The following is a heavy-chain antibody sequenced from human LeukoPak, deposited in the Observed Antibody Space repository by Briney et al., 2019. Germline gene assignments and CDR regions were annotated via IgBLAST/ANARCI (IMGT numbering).Heavy chain of an antibody. V-gene: IGHV1-46*01. D-gene: IGHD1-7*01. CDR3: ARDQDWNYAFDI. Sequence: ASVNVSCKASGYTLTSYFIHWVRQAPGQGLEWMGIINPSGGSTSYAQKFQGRVTMTRDTSTSTVYMELSSLRSEDTAVYYCARDQDWNYAFDIWGQETLVTASS. CDR2: INPSGGST. J-gene: IGHJ3*02. CDR1: GYTLTSYF.